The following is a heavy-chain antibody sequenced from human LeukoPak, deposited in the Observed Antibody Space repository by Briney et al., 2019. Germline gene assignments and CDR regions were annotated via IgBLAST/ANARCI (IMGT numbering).Heavy chain of an antibody. CDR1: GFTFSGSA. D-gene: IGHD3-10*01. CDR2: IRSKANSYAT. V-gene: IGHV3-73*01. Sequence: VGSLRLSCAASGFTFSGSAMHWVRQASGKGLEWVGRIRSKANSYATAYAASVKGRFTISRDDSKNTAYLQMNSLKTEDTAVYYCTRPIHYGSGSYADYWGQGTLVTVSS. CDR3: TRPIHYGSGSYADY. J-gene: IGHJ4*02.